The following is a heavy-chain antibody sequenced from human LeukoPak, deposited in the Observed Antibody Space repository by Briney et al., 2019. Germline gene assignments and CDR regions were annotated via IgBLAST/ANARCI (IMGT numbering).Heavy chain of an antibody. V-gene: IGHV1-2*02. D-gene: IGHD5-12*01. J-gene: IGHJ4*02. CDR1: GYTFTSYD. CDR3: ARGRYSGYDWGY. CDR2: INPNSGGT. Sequence: ASVKVSCKASGYTFTSYDINWVRQATGQGLEWMGWINPNSGGTNYAQKFQGRVTMTRDTSISTAYMELRSLRSDDTAVYYCARGRYSGYDWGYWGQGTLVTVSS.